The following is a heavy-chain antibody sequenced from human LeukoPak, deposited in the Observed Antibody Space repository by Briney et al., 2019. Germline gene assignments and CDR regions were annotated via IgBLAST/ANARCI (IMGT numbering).Heavy chain of an antibody. V-gene: IGHV4-4*07. Sequence: SETLSLTCTVSGSSITGYYWSWIRQPAGKGLEWIGLIYSSGITDYNPSLKSRVALSVDKSKNQFSLKLSSATAADTAVYYCARDCSGNSCLSHWGQGTLVTVSS. CDR3: ARDCSGNSCLSH. J-gene: IGHJ4*02. CDR2: IYSSGIT. CDR1: GSSITGYY. D-gene: IGHD2-15*01.